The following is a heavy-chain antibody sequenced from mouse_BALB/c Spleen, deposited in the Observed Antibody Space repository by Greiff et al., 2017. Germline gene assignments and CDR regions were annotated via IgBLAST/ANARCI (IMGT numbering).Heavy chain of an antibody. Sequence: EVQVVESGGGLVQPGGSRKLSCAASGFTFSSFGMHWVRQAPEKGLEWVAYISSGSSTIYYADTVKGRFTISRDNPKNTLFLQMTSLRSEDTAMYYCARCYYGSSYMDYWGQGTSVTVSS. CDR3: ARCYYGSSYMDY. CDR1: GFTFSSFG. J-gene: IGHJ4*01. CDR2: ISSGSSTI. V-gene: IGHV5-17*02. D-gene: IGHD1-1*01.